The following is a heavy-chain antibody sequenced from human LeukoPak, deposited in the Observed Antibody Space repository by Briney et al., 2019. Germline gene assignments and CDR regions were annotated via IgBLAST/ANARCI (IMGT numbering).Heavy chain of an antibody. CDR2: ISGSGGST. CDR1: GFTFSSHA. CDR3: AKDKGAGGYSYGYNYYFDY. D-gene: IGHD5-18*01. J-gene: IGHJ4*02. V-gene: IGHV3-23*01. Sequence: GSLRLSCAASGFTFSSHAMSWDRQAPGKGLEWVSAISGSGGSTYYADSVKGRFTISRDNSKNTLYLQMSSLRAEDTAVYYCAKDKGAGGYSYGYNYYFDYWGQGTLVTVSS.